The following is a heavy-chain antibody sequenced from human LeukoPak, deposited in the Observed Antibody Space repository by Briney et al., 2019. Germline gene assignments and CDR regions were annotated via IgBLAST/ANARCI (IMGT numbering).Heavy chain of an antibody. CDR3: ARARWFGEPIDAFDI. D-gene: IGHD3-10*01. J-gene: IGHJ3*02. CDR2: ISAYNGNT. Sequence: GASVKVSCKASGYTFTSYGISWVRQAPGQGLEWMGWISAYNGNTNYAQKLQGRVTMTTDTSTSTVYMELRSLRSDDTAVYYCARARWFGEPIDAFDIWGQGTMVTVSS. V-gene: IGHV1-18*01. CDR1: GYTFTSYG.